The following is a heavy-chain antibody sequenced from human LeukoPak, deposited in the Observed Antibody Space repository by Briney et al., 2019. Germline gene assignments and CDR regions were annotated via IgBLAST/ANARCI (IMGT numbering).Heavy chain of an antibody. Sequence: SETLSLTCTVSGGSISSYYWSWIRQPPGKGLEWVGYIYYSGSTNYNPSLKSRVTISVDTSKNQLSLKLSSVTAADTAVYYCARHLASGIVVAPYYFDYWGQGTLVTVSS. CDR1: GGSISSYY. J-gene: IGHJ4*02. V-gene: IGHV4-59*08. CDR3: ARHLASGIVVAPYYFDY. D-gene: IGHD3-22*01. CDR2: IYYSGST.